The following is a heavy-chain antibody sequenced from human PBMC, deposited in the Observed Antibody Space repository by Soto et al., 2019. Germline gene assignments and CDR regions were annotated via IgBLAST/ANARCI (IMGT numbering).Heavy chain of an antibody. D-gene: IGHD5-12*01. CDR2: ISSSSSYT. CDR3: ARDHHRYSGYDYVDY. Sequence: GGSLRLSCAASGFTFSDYYMNWIRKAPGKGLEWVSYISSSSSYTNYADSVKGRFTISRDNAKNSLYLQMNSLRAEDTALYYCARDHHRYSGYDYVDYWGQGTLVTISS. CDR1: GFTFSDYY. J-gene: IGHJ4*02. V-gene: IGHV3-11*05.